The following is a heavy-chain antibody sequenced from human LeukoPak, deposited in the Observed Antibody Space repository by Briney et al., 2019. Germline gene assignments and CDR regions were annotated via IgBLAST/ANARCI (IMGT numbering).Heavy chain of an antibody. J-gene: IGHJ4*02. Sequence: APVKVSCKASGGTFSSYAISWARQAPGQGLEWMGGIIPIFGTANYAQKFQGRVTITADESTSTAYMELSSLRSEDTAVYYCASQNRGIDYWGQGTLVTVSS. CDR1: GGTFSSYA. CDR2: IIPIFGTA. V-gene: IGHV1-69*13. CDR3: ASQNRGIDY. D-gene: IGHD3-16*01.